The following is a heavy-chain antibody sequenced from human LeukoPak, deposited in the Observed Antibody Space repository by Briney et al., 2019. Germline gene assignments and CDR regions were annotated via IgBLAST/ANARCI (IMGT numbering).Heavy chain of an antibody. Sequence: ASETLSLTCTVSGGSISSYYWSWIRQPPGKGLEWIGYIYYSGSTNYNPSLKSRVTISVDTSKNQFSLKLSSVTAADTAVYYCARFLYCSGGSCYSGFDYWGQGTLVTVSS. D-gene: IGHD2-15*01. CDR3: ARFLYCSGGSCYSGFDY. J-gene: IGHJ4*02. CDR2: IYYSGST. CDR1: GGSISSYY. V-gene: IGHV4-59*01.